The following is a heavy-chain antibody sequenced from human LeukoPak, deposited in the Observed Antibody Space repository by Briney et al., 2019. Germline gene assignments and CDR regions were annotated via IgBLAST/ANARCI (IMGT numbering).Heavy chain of an antibody. CDR2: IHYSGST. D-gene: IGHD3-22*01. J-gene: IGHJ4*02. CDR1: DGSISSSSYY. CDR3: ARRGGRLYYDSSGYYY. Sequence: PSETLSLTCTVSDGSISSSSYYWVWIRQPPGKGLEWIGNIHYSGSTYYSPSLKSRVTISVDTSKNQFSLKLSSVTAADTAVYYCARRGGRLYYDSSGYYYWGQGTLVTVSS. V-gene: IGHV4-39*07.